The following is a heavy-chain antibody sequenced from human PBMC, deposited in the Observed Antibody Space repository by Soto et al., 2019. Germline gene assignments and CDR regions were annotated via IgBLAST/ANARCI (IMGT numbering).Heavy chain of an antibody. CDR1: GGSITSSSYY. D-gene: IGHD1-26*01. J-gene: IGHJ5*02. Sequence: QLHLRESGPGLVKPSETLSLTCTVSGGSITSSSYYWGWIRQPPGKGLEWNGSIYYIGSTYYNPSLKSRVTISVDTSKNQFSLKLSSVTAADTAVYYCATQEVGGSYVYTFDPWGQGTLVTVSS. CDR2: IYYIGST. V-gene: IGHV4-39*01. CDR3: ATQEVGGSYVYTFDP.